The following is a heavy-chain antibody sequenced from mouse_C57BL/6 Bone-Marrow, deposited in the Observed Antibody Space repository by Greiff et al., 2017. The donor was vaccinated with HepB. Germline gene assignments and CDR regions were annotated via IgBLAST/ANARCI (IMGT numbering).Heavy chain of an antibody. Sequence: EVQLQQSGPELVKPGASVKISCKASGYTFTDYYMNWVKQSHGKSLEWIGDINPNNGGTSYNQKFKGKATLTVDKSSSTAYMELRSLTSEDSAVYYCASRDYYGSSYWYFDVWGTGTTVTVSS. V-gene: IGHV1-26*01. D-gene: IGHD1-1*01. CDR1: GYTFTDYY. CDR3: ASRDYYGSSYWYFDV. CDR2: INPNNGGT. J-gene: IGHJ1*03.